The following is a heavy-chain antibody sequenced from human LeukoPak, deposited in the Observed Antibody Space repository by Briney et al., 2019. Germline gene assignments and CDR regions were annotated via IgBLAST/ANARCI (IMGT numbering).Heavy chain of an antibody. J-gene: IGHJ6*03. CDR3: ASFNYDVTGDSYIDV. CDR2: LFYSGST. D-gene: IGHD5-12*01. Sequence: SETLSHTCTVSGDSITNYYWTWIRQPPGKGLEWIGYLFYSGSTNYNPSLKSRVTISVDTSKNQFSLKLSSVTAADTAVYYCASFNYDVTGDSYIDVWGKGTTVTVSS. V-gene: IGHV4-59*01. CDR1: GDSITNYY.